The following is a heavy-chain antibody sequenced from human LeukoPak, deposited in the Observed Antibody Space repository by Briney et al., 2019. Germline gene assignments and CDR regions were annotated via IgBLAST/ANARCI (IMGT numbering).Heavy chain of an antibody. CDR2: INPSGGST. D-gene: IGHD3-22*01. CDR3: ARADSGGDSSGYKWFDP. CDR1: GGTFSSYA. V-gene: IGHV1-46*01. Sequence: ASVKVSCKASGGTFSSYAVSWVRQAPGQGLEWMGIINPSGGSTSYAHKFQGRVTMTRDTSTSTVYMELSNLRPEDTAVYYCARADSGGDSSGYKWFDPWAREPWSPSPQ. J-gene: IGHJ5*02.